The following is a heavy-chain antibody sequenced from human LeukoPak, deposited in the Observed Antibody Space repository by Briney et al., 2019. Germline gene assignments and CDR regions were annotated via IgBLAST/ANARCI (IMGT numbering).Heavy chain of an antibody. CDR2: ISAYNGNT. Sequence: GASVKVSCKASGYTFTSYGISWVRQAPGQGLEWMGWISAYNGNTNYAQKLQGRVTMTTDTSTSTAYMELRSLRSDDTAVYYCARAGREEYCSSTSCLDNWFDPWGQGTLVTVSS. V-gene: IGHV1-18*01. D-gene: IGHD2-2*01. CDR3: ARAGREEYCSSTSCLDNWFDP. CDR1: GYTFTSYG. J-gene: IGHJ5*02.